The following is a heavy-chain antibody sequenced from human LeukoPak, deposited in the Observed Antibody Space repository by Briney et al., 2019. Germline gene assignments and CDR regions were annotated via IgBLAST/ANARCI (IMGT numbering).Heavy chain of an antibody. CDR1: GLTFSSYG. J-gene: IGHJ4*02. Sequence: GGSLRLSCAASGLTFSSYGTHWIRQAPGKGLEWVAVISYDGPNKYYADSVKGRFTISRDNSKNTLYLQMNSLRAEDTAVYYCAKDPTRWGQGTLVTVSS. CDR2: ISYDGPNK. CDR3: AKDPTR. V-gene: IGHV3-30*18.